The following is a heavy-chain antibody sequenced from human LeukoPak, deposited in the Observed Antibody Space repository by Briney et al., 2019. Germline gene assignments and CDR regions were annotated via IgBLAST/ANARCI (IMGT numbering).Heavy chain of an antibody. Sequence: ASVKASCKASGYTFTGYYMHWVRQAPGQGLEWMGWINPNSGGTNYAQKFQGRVTMTRDTSISTAYMELSRLRSDDTAVYYCARDSGISAMENWFDPWGQGTLVTVSS. CDR3: ARDSGISAMENWFDP. CDR2: INPNSGGT. J-gene: IGHJ5*02. D-gene: IGHD5-18*01. V-gene: IGHV1-2*02. CDR1: GYTFTGYY.